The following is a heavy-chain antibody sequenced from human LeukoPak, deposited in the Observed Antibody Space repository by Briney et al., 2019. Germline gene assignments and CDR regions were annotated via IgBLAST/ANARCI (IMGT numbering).Heavy chain of an antibody. Sequence: GGSLRLSCTASGFTFGDYAMSWVRQAPGKGLEWVGFIRSKAYGGTTEYAASVKGRFTISRDDSKSIAYLQMNSLKTEDTAVYYCTRDPITYYYGSGSSRWFDPWGQGTLVTVSS. J-gene: IGHJ5*02. CDR1: GFTFGDYA. CDR2: IRSKAYGGTT. D-gene: IGHD3-10*01. CDR3: TRDPITYYYGSGSSRWFDP. V-gene: IGHV3-49*04.